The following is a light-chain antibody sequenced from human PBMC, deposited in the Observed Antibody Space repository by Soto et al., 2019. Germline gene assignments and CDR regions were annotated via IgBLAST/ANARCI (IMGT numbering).Light chain of an antibody. V-gene: IGLV2-14*03. CDR3: SAYTTSHTVV. CDR1: SSDVGAYNY. CDR2: DVR. Sequence: QSALTQPASVSGSPGQSITISCTGTSSDVGAYNYVSWYQQHPGNAPKLMIYDVRDRPSGVSNRFSGSKSGNTASLTISGLQAEDESDYYFSAYTTSHTVVFGGGTKLTVL. J-gene: IGLJ2*01.